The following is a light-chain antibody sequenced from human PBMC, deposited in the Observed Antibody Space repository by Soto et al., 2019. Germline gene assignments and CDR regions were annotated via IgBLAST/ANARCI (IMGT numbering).Light chain of an antibody. CDR1: SSDVGGYNY. J-gene: IGLJ2*01. CDR3: SSYAGSNKFVV. Sequence: QSALTQPPSASGSPGQSVTISCTGTSSDVGGYNYVSWYHQHPGKAPKLMIYEVSKRPSGVPDRFSGSKSGNTASLTVSGLQAEDEADYYCSSYAGSNKFVVFGGGTKLTVL. CDR2: EVS. V-gene: IGLV2-8*01.